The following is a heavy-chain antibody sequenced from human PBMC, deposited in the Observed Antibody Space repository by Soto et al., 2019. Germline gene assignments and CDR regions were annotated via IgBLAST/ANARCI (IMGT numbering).Heavy chain of an antibody. CDR1: GYIFTSYG. CDR3: AREPMGGQGLVGPTGRFDP. V-gene: IGHV1-18*01. CDR2: ISAYNGNT. Sequence: QVQLVQSGAEVKKPGASVKVSCKASGYIFTSYGISWVRQAPGQGLERMGWISAYNGNTNYAQKLQGRVTLTTDTSSITAYKELRSLRSDDTAVYYCAREPMGGQGLVGPTGRFDPWGQGTLVTVSS. J-gene: IGHJ5*02. D-gene: IGHD6-19*01.